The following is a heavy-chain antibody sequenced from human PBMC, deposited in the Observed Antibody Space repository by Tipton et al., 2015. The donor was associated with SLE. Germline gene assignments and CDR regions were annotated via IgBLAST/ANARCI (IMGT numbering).Heavy chain of an antibody. V-gene: IGHV3-30*02. CDR3: AKDHQWYFGSGSYYDY. Sequence: QLVQSGAEVKKPGASVKVSCKASGYTFSNYYMHWVRQAPGKGLEWVAFIWYDGSNKYYADSVKGRFTISRDNSKNTLFLQMSSLRAEDTAIYYCAKDHQWYFGSGSYYDYWGQGTLVTVSS. D-gene: IGHD3-10*01. J-gene: IGHJ4*02. CDR1: GYTFSNYY. CDR2: IWYDGSNK.